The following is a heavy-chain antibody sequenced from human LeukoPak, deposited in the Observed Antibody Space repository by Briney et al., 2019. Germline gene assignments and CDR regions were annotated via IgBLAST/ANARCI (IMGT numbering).Heavy chain of an antibody. CDR2: ISFDGGNK. J-gene: IGHJ4*02. CDR1: GFTFSDYA. V-gene: IGHV3-30*14. Sequence: GGSLRLSCAASGFTFSDYAMHWVRQAPGKGLEWVAVISFDGGNKYYADSVKGRFTISRDNSKNTLYLQMNSLRAEDTAVYYCASRIWFGEFLEDYWGQGTLVTVSS. D-gene: IGHD3-10*01. CDR3: ASRIWFGEFLEDY.